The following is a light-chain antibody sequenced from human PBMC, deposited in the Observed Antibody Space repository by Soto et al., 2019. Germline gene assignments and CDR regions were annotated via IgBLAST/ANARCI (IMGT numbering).Light chain of an antibody. CDR3: QSYDSSLTGSRV. CDR1: SSNIGAGYD. J-gene: IGLJ3*02. V-gene: IGLV1-40*01. Sequence: QSVLTQPPSVSGAPGQSVIISCTGSSSNIGAGYDVHWYQQLPGTAPNLLIYGNTNRPSGVPDRFSGSKSGTSASLAITGLQAEDEADYYCQSYDSSLTGSRVFGGGTKLTVL. CDR2: GNT.